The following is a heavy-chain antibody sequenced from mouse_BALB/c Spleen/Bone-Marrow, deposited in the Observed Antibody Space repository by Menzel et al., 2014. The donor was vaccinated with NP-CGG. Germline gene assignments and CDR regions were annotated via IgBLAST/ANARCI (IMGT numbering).Heavy chain of an antibody. CDR2: IYPGDGDN. CDR1: GFAFSSSW. CDR3: ARDYYGSSFDY. Sequence: VKLQESGPELVKPGASVKISCTASGFAFSSSWMNWVKQRPGQGLEWIGRIYPGDGDNNSNGKFKVKTTRAADKSSSTAYMQFSSLTSGDSAVYFSARDYYGSSFDYWGQGTTLTVSS. D-gene: IGHD1-1*01. J-gene: IGHJ2*01. V-gene: IGHV1-82*01.